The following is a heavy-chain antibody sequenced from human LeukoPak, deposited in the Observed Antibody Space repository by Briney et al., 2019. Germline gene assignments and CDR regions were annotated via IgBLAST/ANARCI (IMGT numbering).Heavy chain of an antibody. V-gene: IGHV4-39*07. CDR3: AGEGITMIVEEVGFDY. J-gene: IGHJ4*02. Sequence: NSSETLSLTCTVSGVSISSYYWTWIRQPPGKGLEWIGSIYYSGSTYYNPSLKSRVTISVDTSKNQFSLKLSSVTAADTAVYYCAGEGITMIVEEVGFDYWGQGTLVTVSS. CDR1: GVSISSYY. CDR2: IYYSGST. D-gene: IGHD3-22*01.